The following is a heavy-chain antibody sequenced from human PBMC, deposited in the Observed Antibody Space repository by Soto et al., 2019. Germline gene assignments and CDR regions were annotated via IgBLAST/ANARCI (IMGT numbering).Heavy chain of an antibody. Sequence: QVQLVQSGAEVKKPGSSVKVSCKASGGTFSSYAISWVRQAPGQGLEWMGGIIPIFGTANYAQKFQGRVTITADESTSTAYMVLSSLTSEDTAEYYCARDPEATYGSGSYYPYYFDYWGQGTLVTVSS. CDR1: GGTFSSYA. CDR3: ARDPEATYGSGSYYPYYFDY. J-gene: IGHJ4*02. V-gene: IGHV1-69*01. CDR2: IIPIFGTA. D-gene: IGHD3-10*01.